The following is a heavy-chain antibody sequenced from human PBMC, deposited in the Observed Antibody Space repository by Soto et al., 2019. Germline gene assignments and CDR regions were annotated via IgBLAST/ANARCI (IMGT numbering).Heavy chain of an antibody. CDR2: ISGSGGST. CDR3: AKAGGSGWHGDRFDY. CDR1: GFTFSSYA. V-gene: IGHV3-23*01. J-gene: IGHJ4*02. D-gene: IGHD6-19*01. Sequence: GGSLRLSCAASGFTFSSYAMSWVRQAPGKGLEWVSAISGSGGSTYYADSVKGRFTISRDNSKNTLYLQMNSLRAEDTAVYYCAKAGGSGWHGDRFDYWGQGTLVTVSS.